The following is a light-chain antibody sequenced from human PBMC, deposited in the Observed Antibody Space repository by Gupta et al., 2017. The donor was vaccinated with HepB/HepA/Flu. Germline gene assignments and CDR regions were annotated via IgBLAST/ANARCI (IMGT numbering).Light chain of an antibody. J-gene: IGKJ4*01. Sequence: AFRFTQFPSSISASSGDTVTITCRASQAISYFLAWYQQKPGKAPNLLIFSTSTLQNGVPSRFSGGGSGTEFTLTITSMKSEDFATDEGQQYSTYPDTCGGGTKVEMK. CDR2: STS. V-gene: IGKV1-8*01. CDR1: QAISYF. CDR3: QQYSTYPDT.